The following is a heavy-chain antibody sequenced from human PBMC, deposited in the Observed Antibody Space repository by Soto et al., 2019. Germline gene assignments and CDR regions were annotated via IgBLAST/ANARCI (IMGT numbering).Heavy chain of an antibody. D-gene: IGHD1-26*01. CDR2: ISTHNGNT. CDR3: VGGGSYYDAFDI. CDR1: GYTFTSYG. Sequence: QVQLVQSGAEVKKPGASVKVSCKASGYTFTSYGISWVRQAPGQGLEWLGWISTHNGNTNYAQKLQGRVTMTTDTSTTTAYMELRSLRSDDTAVYYCVGGGSYYDAFDIWGQGTMVTVSS. V-gene: IGHV1-18*01. J-gene: IGHJ3*02.